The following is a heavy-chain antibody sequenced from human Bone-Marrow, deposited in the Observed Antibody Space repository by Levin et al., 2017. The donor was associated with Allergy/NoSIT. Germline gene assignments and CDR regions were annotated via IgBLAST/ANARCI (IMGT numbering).Heavy chain of an antibody. D-gene: IGHD2-2*01. CDR1: GGSISSSSDY. J-gene: IGHJ5*02. CDR2: IYYSGTT. CDR3: ARQIVPQASFVFWFDP. V-gene: IGHV4-39*01. Sequence: SCTVSGGSISSSSDYWGWIRQPPGKGLEWIGRIYYSGTTYYNPSLKSRVTISVDTSKNQFSLKLSSVTAADTAVYYCARQIVPQASFVFWFDPWGQGTLVTVSS.